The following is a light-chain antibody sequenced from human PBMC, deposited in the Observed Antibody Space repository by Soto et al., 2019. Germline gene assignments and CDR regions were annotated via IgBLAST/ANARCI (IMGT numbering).Light chain of an antibody. CDR1: SSSIGNNY. CDR3: NSYTTSSTYV. J-gene: IGLJ1*01. V-gene: IGLV2-14*01. Sequence: QSVLTQPPSVSAAPGQKVTISCSGSSSSIGNNYVSWYQQHPGKAPKVMIYDVSNRPSGVSNRFSGSKSGNTASLTISGLQAEDEADYYCNSYTTSSTYVFGTGTKVTVL. CDR2: DVS.